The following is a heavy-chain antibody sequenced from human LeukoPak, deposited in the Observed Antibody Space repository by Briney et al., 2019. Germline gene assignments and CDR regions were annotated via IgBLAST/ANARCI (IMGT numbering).Heavy chain of an antibody. CDR3: ARSDTAMVTGFDY. CDR1: GYTFTSYD. V-gene: IGHV1-2*02. D-gene: IGHD5-18*01. J-gene: IGHJ4*02. CDR2: INPNSGGT. Sequence: ASVKVSCKASGYTFTSYDINWVRQAPGQGLEWMGWINPNSGGTNYAQKFQGRVTMTRDTSISTAYMELSRLRSDDTAVYYCARSDTAMVTGFDYWGQGTLVTVSS.